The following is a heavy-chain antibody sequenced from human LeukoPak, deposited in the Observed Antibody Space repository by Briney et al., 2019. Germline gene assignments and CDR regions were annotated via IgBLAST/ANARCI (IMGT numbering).Heavy chain of an antibody. V-gene: IGHV3-66*04. CDR3: ARRRSRFYFDY. Sequence: PGGSLRLSCAASGFTVSSNYMSWVRQAPGKGLEWVSVIYSGGSTYYADSVKGRFTISRDNSKNTLYLQMNSLRAEDTAVYYCARRRSRFYFDYWGQGTLVTVSS. CDR1: GFTVSSNY. CDR2: IYSGGST. J-gene: IGHJ4*02.